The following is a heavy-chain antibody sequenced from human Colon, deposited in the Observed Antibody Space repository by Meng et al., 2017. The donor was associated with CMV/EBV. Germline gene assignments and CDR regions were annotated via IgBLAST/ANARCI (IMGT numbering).Heavy chain of an antibody. CDR1: GFTFRNNW. CDR3: VREMWSNDV. D-gene: IGHD3-3*01. Sequence: GESLKISCVPSGFTFRNNWMHWVRQAPGKGLVWVSRINGDGSIREYADSVTGRLTISRDNAKDTLYLQMNSLRAEDTAVYYCVREMWSNDVWGRGTMVTVSS. CDR2: INGDGSIR. J-gene: IGHJ3*01. V-gene: IGHV3-74*03.